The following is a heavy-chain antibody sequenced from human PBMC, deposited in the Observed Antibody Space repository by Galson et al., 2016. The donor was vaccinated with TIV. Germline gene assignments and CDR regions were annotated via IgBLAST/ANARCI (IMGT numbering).Heavy chain of an antibody. CDR2: IAYDGSVK. Sequence: SLRLSCATSGFSFRRYGMYWVRQAPGKGLDWVALIAYDGSVKYYADSVRGRFTISRDNSKNTLFLQMNSPRLEDSAVYYCAKAQEPNYSNALYGMDVWGQGTTVTVSS. D-gene: IGHD4-11*01. CDR1: GFSFRRYG. J-gene: IGHJ6*02. CDR3: AKAQEPNYSNALYGMDV. V-gene: IGHV3-30*02.